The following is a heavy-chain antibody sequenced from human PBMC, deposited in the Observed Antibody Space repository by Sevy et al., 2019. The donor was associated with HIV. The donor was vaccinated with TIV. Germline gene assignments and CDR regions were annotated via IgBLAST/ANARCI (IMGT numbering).Heavy chain of an antibody. V-gene: IGHV3-66*01. J-gene: IGHJ4*02. Sequence: GGSLRLSCAASGFTVSSNYMTWVRQVPGKGLEGVSVIYSDGTTYHADSVKDRFTISRENSKNTLYLQMNSLRAEDTAVYYCARGKSGYGYALNYWGQGTLVTVSS. CDR1: GFTVSSNY. CDR3: ARGKSGYGYALNY. D-gene: IGHD5-18*01. CDR2: IYSDGTT.